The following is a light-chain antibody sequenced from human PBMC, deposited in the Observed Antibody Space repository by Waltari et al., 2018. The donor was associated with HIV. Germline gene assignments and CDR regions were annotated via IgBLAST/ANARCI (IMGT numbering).Light chain of an antibody. CDR1: NDRGDGKKF. Sequence: QSALTQPPSVSGSPGQSVTIPCTGINDRGDGKKFISWYQQHPGKEPRLIMKDVKPRWSTIPDRFSGSRSGNTASLIISGLKSEDEALYVCAVYVGGFVLPRLGGGTKLTVL. CDR2: DVK. V-gene: IGLV2-11*02. J-gene: IGLJ2*01. CDR3: AVYVGGFVLPR.